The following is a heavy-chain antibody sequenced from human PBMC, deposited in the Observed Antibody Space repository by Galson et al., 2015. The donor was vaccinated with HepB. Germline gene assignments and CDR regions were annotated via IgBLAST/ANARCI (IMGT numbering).Heavy chain of an antibody. D-gene: IGHD5-12*01. CDR2: ISYDGSNK. Sequence: SLRLSCAASGFTFSSYGMHWVRQAPGKGLEWVAVISYDGSNKYYADSVKGRFTISRDNSKNTLYLQMNSLRAEDTAVYYCVGGYSGYDYSFDYWGQGTLVTVSS. V-gene: IGHV3-30*03. CDR3: VGGYSGYDYSFDY. CDR1: GFTFSSYG. J-gene: IGHJ4*02.